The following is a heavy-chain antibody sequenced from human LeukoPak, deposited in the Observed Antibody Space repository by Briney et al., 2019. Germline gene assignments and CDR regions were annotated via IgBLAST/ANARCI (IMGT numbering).Heavy chain of an antibody. CDR1: GYTFTSYG. D-gene: IGHD6-19*01. CDR2: ISGYSGNT. CDR3: AREGPGWQWHGNWFDP. J-gene: IGHJ5*02. Sequence: ASVKVSCKASGYTFTSYGISWVRQAPGQGLEWMGWISGYSGNTNYAQKLQGRVTMTTDTSTSTAYMELRSLRSGDTAVYYCAREGPGWQWHGNWFDPWGQGTLVTVSS. V-gene: IGHV1-18*01.